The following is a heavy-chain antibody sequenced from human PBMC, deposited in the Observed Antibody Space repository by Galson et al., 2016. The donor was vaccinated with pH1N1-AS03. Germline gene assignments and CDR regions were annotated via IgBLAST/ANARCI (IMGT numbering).Heavy chain of an antibody. J-gene: IGHJ4*02. CDR3: ARVPRLWSGFDS. Sequence: PALVKPTQTLTLTCAFSGFSLTTRGVGVGWIRQPPGKALEWLALIYWTEGKHYSPSLQSRLAITMDTSKNHVLLTMTNMDPVDTGTYYCARVPRLWSGFDSGCQGTLVTVSS. CDR2: IYWTEGK. CDR1: GFSLTTRGVG. D-gene: IGHD3-3*01. V-gene: IGHV2-5*01.